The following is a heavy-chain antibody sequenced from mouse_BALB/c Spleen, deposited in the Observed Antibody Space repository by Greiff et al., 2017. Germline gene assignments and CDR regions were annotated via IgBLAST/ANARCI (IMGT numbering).Heavy chain of an antibody. CDR2: IWAGGST. J-gene: IGHJ4*01. V-gene: IGHV2-9*02. Sequence: VQLKESGPGLVAPSQSLSITCTVSGFSLTSYGVHWVRQPPGKGLEWLGVIWAGGSTNYNSALMSRLSISKDNSKSQVFLKMNSLQTDDTAMYYCARDHYYYGSSHYAMDYWGQGTSVTVSS. D-gene: IGHD1-1*01. CDR1: GFSLTSYG. CDR3: ARDHYYYGSSHYAMDY.